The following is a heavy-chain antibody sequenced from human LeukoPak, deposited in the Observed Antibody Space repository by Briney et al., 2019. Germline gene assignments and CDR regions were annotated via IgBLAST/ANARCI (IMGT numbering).Heavy chain of an antibody. D-gene: IGHD5-18*01. CDR3: ARDLDSYGSQGWFDP. CDR2: IWYDGSNK. J-gene: IGHJ5*02. CDR1: GFTFSSYG. V-gene: IGHV3-33*01. Sequence: GGSLRLSCAASGFTFSSYGMHWVRQAPGKGLEWVAVIWYDGSNKYYADSVKGRFTISRDNSKNTLYLQMNSLRAEDTAVYYCARDLDSYGSQGWFDPWGQGTLVTVSS.